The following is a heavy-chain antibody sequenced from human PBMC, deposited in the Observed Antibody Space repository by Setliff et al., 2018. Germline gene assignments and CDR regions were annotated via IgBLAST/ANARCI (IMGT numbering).Heavy chain of an antibody. CDR1: GYTFTSYG. D-gene: IGHD3-3*01. V-gene: IGHV1-18*01. J-gene: IGHJ6*02. Sequence: ASVKVSCKASGYTFTSYGISWVRQAPGQGLEWMGWISAXXXXXXXXXXXXXRXTXXXDTSTSTAYMELRSLRSDDTAVYYCASDGQGNYNFWSGSYYYYGMDVWGQGTTVTVSS. CDR2: ISAXXXXX. CDR3: ASDGQGNYNFWSGSYYYYGMDV.